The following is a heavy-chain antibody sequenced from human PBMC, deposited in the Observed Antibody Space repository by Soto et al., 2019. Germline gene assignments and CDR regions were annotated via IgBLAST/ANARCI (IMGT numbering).Heavy chain of an antibody. CDR2: IIPIFGTA. J-gene: IGHJ3*02. Sequence: SVEVSCQASGGTFSSYAISWVRQAPGQGLEWLGGIIPIFGTANYAQKCQVRVTITADESTSTAYIELSSLRSEDAAVYYCARVGRERGLRFAFEIWGQGTMVPVS. CDR1: GGTFSSYA. CDR3: ARVGRERGLRFAFEI. V-gene: IGHV1-69*13. D-gene: IGHD4-17*01.